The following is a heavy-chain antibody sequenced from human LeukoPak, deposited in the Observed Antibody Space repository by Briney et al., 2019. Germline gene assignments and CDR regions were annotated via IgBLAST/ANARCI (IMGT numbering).Heavy chain of an antibody. CDR3: AKDPSVVPAANWFDP. CDR2: IGGSGGST. V-gene: IGHV3-23*01. CDR1: GFTFSSYA. D-gene: IGHD2-2*01. Sequence: GGSLRLSCAASGFTFSSYAMSWVRQAPGKGLEWVSAIGGSGGSTYYADSVKGRFTISRDNSKNTLYLQMNSLRAEDTAVYYCAKDPSVVPAANWFDPWGQGTLVTVSS. J-gene: IGHJ5*02.